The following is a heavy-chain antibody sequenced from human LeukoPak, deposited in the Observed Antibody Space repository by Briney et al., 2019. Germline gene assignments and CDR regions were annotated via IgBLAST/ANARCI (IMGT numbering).Heavy chain of an antibody. Sequence: ASVKVSCKASGGTFISYAISWVRQAPGQGLEWMGGIIPIFGTANYAQKFQGRVTITTDESTSTAYMELSSLRSEDTAVYYCARDYLGYCSGGRCHGWLDYWGQGTLVTVSS. D-gene: IGHD2-15*01. CDR3: ARDYLGYCSGGRCHGWLDY. CDR1: GGTFISYA. J-gene: IGHJ4*02. CDR2: IIPIFGTA. V-gene: IGHV1-69*05.